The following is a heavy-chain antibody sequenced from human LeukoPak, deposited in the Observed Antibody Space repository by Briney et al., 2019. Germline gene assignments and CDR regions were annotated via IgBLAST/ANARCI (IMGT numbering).Heavy chain of an antibody. CDR1: GFTFSSYA. CDR3: ARDQPYSNYAIDY. CDR2: ISSSSSYI. Sequence: PGGSLRLSCAASGFTFSSYAMSWVRQAPGKGLEWVSSISSSSSYIYYADSVKGRFTISRDNAKNSLYLQMNSLRAEDTAVYYCARDQPYSNYAIDYWGQGTLVTVSS. V-gene: IGHV3-21*01. D-gene: IGHD4-11*01. J-gene: IGHJ4*02.